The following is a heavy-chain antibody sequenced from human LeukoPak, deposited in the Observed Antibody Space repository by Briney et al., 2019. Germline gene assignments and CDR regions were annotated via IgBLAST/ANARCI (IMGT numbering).Heavy chain of an antibody. J-gene: IGHJ4*02. CDR1: GYTFTSYY. Sequence: ASVKVSCKASGYTFTSYYMHWVRQAPGQRLEWMGWINAGNGNTKYSQKFQGRVTITRDTSASTAYMELSSLRSEDTAVYYCARVPYCGGDCYFHYFDYWGQGTLVTVSS. CDR2: INAGNGNT. D-gene: IGHD2-21*02. CDR3: ARVPYCGGDCYFHYFDY. V-gene: IGHV1-3*01.